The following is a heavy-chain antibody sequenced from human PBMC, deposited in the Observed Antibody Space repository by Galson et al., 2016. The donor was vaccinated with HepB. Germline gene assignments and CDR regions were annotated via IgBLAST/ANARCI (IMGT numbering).Heavy chain of an antibody. CDR1: GGSISSNTHY. CDR2: IYSSGRT. D-gene: IGHD3-3*01. J-gene: IGHJ4*02. V-gene: IGHV4-39*01. Sequence: SETLSLTCSVSGGSISSNTHYWGWIRQPPGKGLEWIATIYSSGRTYYNPSLKSRVTISVDTSKNQFSLQLRSLTAADTAVFYCMSRSINYGLWSGSHVPDYWGQGTLVTVSS. CDR3: MSRSINYGLWSGSHVPDY.